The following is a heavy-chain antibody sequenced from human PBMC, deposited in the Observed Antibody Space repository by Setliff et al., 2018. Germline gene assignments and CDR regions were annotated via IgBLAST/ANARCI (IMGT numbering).Heavy chain of an antibody. CDR2: IHYSGNT. J-gene: IGHJ4*02. CDR1: GYPINTHY. CDR3: ARGFDVCGGGACYTDGPYYFDY. V-gene: IGHV4-59*11. Sequence: SETLSLTCTVSGYPINTHYWSWIRQSPGKGLEWIGYIHYSGNTNYNPSLKSRVTISFNTSKNQFSLKLSSVAAADTAVYYCARGFDVCGGGACYTDGPYYFDYWGLGTLVTVS. D-gene: IGHD2-21*02.